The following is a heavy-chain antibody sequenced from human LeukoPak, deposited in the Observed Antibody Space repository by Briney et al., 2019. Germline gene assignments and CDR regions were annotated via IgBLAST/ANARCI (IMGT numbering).Heavy chain of an antibody. CDR3: ARLIHSYYYDSSGYYPYYYMDV. Sequence: SETLSLTCAVSGGSLSSNDYYWGLIRQPPGKGLEWLGRISYSGTSYYNPSLKRRVTISVDTSNNQFSLKMTSVTAADTAVYYCARLIHSYYYDSSGYYPYYYMDVWGKGTTVTVSS. CDR2: ISYSGTS. V-gene: IGHV4-39*01. D-gene: IGHD3-22*01. CDR1: GGSLSSNDYY. J-gene: IGHJ6*03.